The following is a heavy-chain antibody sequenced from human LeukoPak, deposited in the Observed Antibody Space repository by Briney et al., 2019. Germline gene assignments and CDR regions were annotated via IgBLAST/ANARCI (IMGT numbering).Heavy chain of an antibody. Sequence: SETLPLTCAVSGGSISSGDYYWSWIRQPPGKGLEWIGYIYYSGSTYYNPSLKSRVTISVDTSKNQFSLKLSSVTAADTAVYYCARAESYGSGRGWFDPWGQGTLVTVSS. CDR1: GGSISSGDYY. CDR2: IYYSGST. D-gene: IGHD3-10*01. CDR3: ARAESYGSGRGWFDP. J-gene: IGHJ5*02. V-gene: IGHV4-30-4*01.